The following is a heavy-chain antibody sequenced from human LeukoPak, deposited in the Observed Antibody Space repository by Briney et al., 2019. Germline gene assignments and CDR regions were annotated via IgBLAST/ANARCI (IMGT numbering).Heavy chain of an antibody. V-gene: IGHV3-11*04. J-gene: IGHJ4*02. CDR1: GFSVRTTY. Sequence: PGGSLRLSCAASGFSVRTTYMSWVRQTPGKGLEWLAHISSSGNSIYYADSVRGRFTISRDNAKNSLYLQMNRLRAEDTAVYSCARGPILGDYWGQGTLVTVSS. CDR3: ARGPILGDY. D-gene: IGHD2/OR15-2a*01. CDR2: ISSSGNSI.